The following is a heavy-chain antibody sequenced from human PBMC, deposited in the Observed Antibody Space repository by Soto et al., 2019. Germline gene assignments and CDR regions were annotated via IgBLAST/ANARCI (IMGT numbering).Heavy chain of an antibody. CDR3: ARSRLGGFDGVYYGMDV. CDR1: GYTFTSYD. V-gene: IGHV1-8*01. D-gene: IGHD2-8*01. J-gene: IGHJ6*02. Sequence: ASVKVSCKASGYTFTSYDINWVRQATGQGLEWMGWMNPNSGNTGYAQKFQGRVTMTRNTSISTAYMELSSLRSEDTAVYYCARSRLGGFDGVYYGMDVWGQGTTVTVPS. CDR2: MNPNSGNT.